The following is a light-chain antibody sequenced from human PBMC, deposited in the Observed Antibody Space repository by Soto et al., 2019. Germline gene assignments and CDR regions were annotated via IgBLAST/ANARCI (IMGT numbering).Light chain of an antibody. Sequence: DIQMTQSPYSLSAAVGDRVTIACRASQNINTYLNWYQQKPGKAPKLLIFDAASLQSGVPSRFSGGGSRTDFTLTITSLQPEDFAVYYCQQYNNWLYTFGQGTRLEIK. J-gene: IGKJ5*01. CDR3: QQYNNWLYT. CDR1: QNINTY. CDR2: DAA. V-gene: IGKV1-39*01.